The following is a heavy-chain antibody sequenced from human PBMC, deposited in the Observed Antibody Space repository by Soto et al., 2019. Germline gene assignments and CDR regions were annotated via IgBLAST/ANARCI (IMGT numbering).Heavy chain of an antibody. CDR1: GFTFTAYY. J-gene: IGHJ4*02. V-gene: IGHV3-7*03. CDR2: IKKDGSEQ. D-gene: IGHD3-10*01. Sequence: EVPLVESGGGLVQPGGSLRLSCAASGFTFTAYYMTWVRQAPGKGLEWVASIKKDGSEQYYVDSVKGRFTISRDNAKNSLYLQMNSLRAGDTALYYSSRENWFQDFWGQGTLVTVSS. CDR3: SRENWFQDF.